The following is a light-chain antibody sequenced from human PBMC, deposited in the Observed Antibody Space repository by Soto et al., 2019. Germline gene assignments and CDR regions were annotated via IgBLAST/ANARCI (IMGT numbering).Light chain of an antibody. CDR1: QSIDNR. CDR3: QQSYSSPYT. J-gene: IGKJ2*01. CDR2: AAS. Sequence: DIQMTQSPSSLSASVGDRDTLTCRASQSIDNRLNWYQQKPGKAPKLLIYAASSFQPGVPSRFSGSGSGTDFTLTVSSLQPEDFATYFCQQSYSSPYTFGQGTKLEIE. V-gene: IGKV1-39*01.